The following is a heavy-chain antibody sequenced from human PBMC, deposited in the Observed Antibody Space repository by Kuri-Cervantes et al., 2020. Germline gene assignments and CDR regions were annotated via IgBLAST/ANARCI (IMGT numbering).Heavy chain of an antibody. V-gene: IGHV3-23*01. CDR2: ISGSGGST. CDR3: ATYQAAIESYWYFDL. J-gene: IGHJ2*01. CDR1: GFTFSSYA. D-gene: IGHD2-2*02. Sequence: GGSLRLSCAASGFTFSSYAMSWVRQAPGKGLEWVSAISGSGGSTYYADSVKGRFTISRDNAKSSLYLQLNSLRDEDTAVYYCATYQAAIESYWYFDLWGRGTLVTVSS.